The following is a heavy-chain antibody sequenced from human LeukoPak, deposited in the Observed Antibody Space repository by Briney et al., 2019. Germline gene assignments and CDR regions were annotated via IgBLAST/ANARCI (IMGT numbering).Heavy chain of an antibody. CDR1: GGSISNYY. D-gene: IGHD6-19*01. CDR3: GRDWDGSGWPIDY. V-gene: IGHV3-7*05. CDR2: IKTDGSQK. J-gene: IGHJ4*02. Sequence: ETLSLTCTASGGSISNYYWSWVRQAPGKGLEWVANIKTDGSQKYYVDSLKGRFIISRDNAQNSLYLQLNSLTAEDTAVYYCGRDWDGSGWPIDYWGQGTLVTVSS.